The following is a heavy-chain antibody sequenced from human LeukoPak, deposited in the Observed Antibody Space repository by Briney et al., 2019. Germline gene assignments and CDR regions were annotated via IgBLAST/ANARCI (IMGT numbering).Heavy chain of an antibody. CDR3: ARWFGELLPYYYYMDV. Sequence: GGSLRLSRAASGFTFSSYGMSWVRQAPGKGLEWVSAISGSGGSTYYADSVKGRFTISRDNSKNTLYLQMNSLRAEDTAVYYCARWFGELLPYYYYMDVWGKGTTVTISS. CDR1: GFTFSSYG. J-gene: IGHJ6*03. V-gene: IGHV3-23*01. D-gene: IGHD3-10*01. CDR2: ISGSGGST.